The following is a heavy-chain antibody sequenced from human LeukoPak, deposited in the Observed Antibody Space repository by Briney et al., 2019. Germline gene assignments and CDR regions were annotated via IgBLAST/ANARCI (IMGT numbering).Heavy chain of an antibody. D-gene: IGHD3-16*02. V-gene: IGHV5-51*01. CDR2: IYPGDSDT. J-gene: IGHJ6*03. CDR1: GSRFTSYW. CDR3: ARHKIVEEVTHYYYYYYMDV. Sequence: GESLKISCKGSGSRFTSYWIGWVRQMPGKGLEWMGIIYPGDSDTRYSPSFQGQVTISADKSISTASLQWSSLKASDTAMYYCARHKIVEEVTHYYYYYYMDVWGKGTTVTVSS.